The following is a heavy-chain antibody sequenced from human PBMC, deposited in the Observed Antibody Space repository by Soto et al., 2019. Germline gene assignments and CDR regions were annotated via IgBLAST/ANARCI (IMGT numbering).Heavy chain of an antibody. CDR1: GGSISSGGYY. V-gene: IGHV4-31*03. CDR2: IYYSGST. CDR3: ARWAPDAFHV. J-gene: IGHJ3*01. Sequence: SETLSLTCTVSGGSISSGGYYWSWIRQHPGKGLEWIGYIYYSGSTYYNPSLKSRVTISVDTSKNQFSLKLSSVTAADTAVYYCARWAPDAFHVWGQGTLVTVSS.